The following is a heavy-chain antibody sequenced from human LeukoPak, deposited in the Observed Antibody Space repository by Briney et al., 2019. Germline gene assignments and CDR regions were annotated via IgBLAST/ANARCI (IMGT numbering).Heavy chain of an antibody. V-gene: IGHV1-2*02. J-gene: IGHJ6*03. CDR2: INPNSGGT. CDR3: ARGRASGSGYSHYYYYYMDV. Sequence: GASVKVSCKASGYTFTGYYMHWVRQAPGQGLEWMGWINPNSGGTNYAQKFQGRVTMTRDTSISTAYKELSRLRSDDTAVYYCARGRASGSGYSHYYYYYMDVWGKGTTVTVSS. CDR1: GYTFTGYY. D-gene: IGHD3-3*01.